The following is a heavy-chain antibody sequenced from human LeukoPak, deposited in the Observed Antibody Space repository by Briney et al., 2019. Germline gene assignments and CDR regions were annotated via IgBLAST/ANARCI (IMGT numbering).Heavy chain of an antibody. D-gene: IGHD6-19*01. Sequence: PGGSLRLSCVVSGFTFSSYWMHWVRQAPGKGLVWVSRINTDGSSTSYADSVKGRFTISRDNAKNTLYLQMNSLRAEDTAVYYCARGLGYSSGWYALGSGVLDYWGQGTLVTVSS. J-gene: IGHJ4*02. CDR3: ARGLGYSSGWYALGSGVLDY. CDR2: INTDGSST. V-gene: IGHV3-74*01. CDR1: GFTFSSYW.